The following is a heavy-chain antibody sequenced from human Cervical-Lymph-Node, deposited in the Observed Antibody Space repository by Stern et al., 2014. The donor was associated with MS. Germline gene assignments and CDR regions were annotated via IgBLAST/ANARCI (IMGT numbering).Heavy chain of an antibody. V-gene: IGHV3-9*01. CDR1: GFTFDDYA. D-gene: IGHD3-3*01. CDR2: ISWSSGSI. CDR3: AKDRLDYDFWSGLDY. Sequence: EVQLVESGGGLVQPGRSLRLSCAASGFTFDDYAMHWVRQAPGKGLEWVSGISWSSGSIGYADSVKCRFTIAIDNAKNSLYLQMNSLRAEDTALYYCAKDRLDYDFWSGLDYWGQGTLVTVSS. J-gene: IGHJ4*02.